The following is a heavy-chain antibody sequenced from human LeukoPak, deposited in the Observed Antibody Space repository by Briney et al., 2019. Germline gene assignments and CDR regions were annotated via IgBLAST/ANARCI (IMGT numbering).Heavy chain of an antibody. J-gene: IGHJ2*01. CDR3: ARDFYYYDSSGSLWYFDL. Sequence: SETLSLTCTVSGGSVSSGGYYWSWIRQHPGKGLEWIGYIYHSGSTNYNPSLKSRVTISVDTSKNQFSLKLSSVTAADTAVYYCARDFYYYDSSGSLWYFDLWGRGTLVTVSS. CDR1: GGSVSSGGYY. CDR2: IYHSGST. D-gene: IGHD3-22*01. V-gene: IGHV4-61*08.